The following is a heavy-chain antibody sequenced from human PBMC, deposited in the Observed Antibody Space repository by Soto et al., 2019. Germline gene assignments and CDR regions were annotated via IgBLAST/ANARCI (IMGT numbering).Heavy chain of an antibody. D-gene: IGHD3-10*01. CDR2: ITAGNGDT. CDR3: AKALYIRGVTGDY. J-gene: IGHJ4*02. Sequence: EVHLLESGGGLVQPGGSLRLACAASGFPFSDDGVSWVRQTPGKGLQWVSLITAGNGDTYYADSVKGRFTISRDNSKNTLYLQMNNLRVEDSAIYYCAKALYIRGVTGDYWGQGALVTVAS. CDR1: GFPFSDDG. V-gene: IGHV3-23*01.